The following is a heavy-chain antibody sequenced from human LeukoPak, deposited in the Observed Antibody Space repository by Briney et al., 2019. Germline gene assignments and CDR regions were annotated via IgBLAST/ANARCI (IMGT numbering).Heavy chain of an antibody. Sequence: GGSLRLSCAASGFTFSSYAMSGVRQAPGKGLEWVSAISGSGGSAYYADSVKSRFIISRDNSKNTLYLQMNSLRAEDTAVYYCAKDLGYCSSTSCYGGFDYWGQGTLVTVSS. V-gene: IGHV3-23*01. CDR2: ISGSGGSA. CDR1: GFTFSSYA. D-gene: IGHD2-2*01. J-gene: IGHJ4*02. CDR3: AKDLGYCSSTSCYGGFDY.